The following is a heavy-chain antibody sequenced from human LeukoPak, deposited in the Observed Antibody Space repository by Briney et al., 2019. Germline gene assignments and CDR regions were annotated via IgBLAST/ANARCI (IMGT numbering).Heavy chain of an antibody. V-gene: IGHV3-21*01. CDR1: GFTLSDYH. D-gene: IGHD3-10*01. J-gene: IGHJ5*02. Sequence: GGSLRPSRAASGFTLSDYHMNWVRQAPGKGLEWLSSITTISHYIYYAGAVRGRFTISRDNAKNSLYLQMNSLRGEDTAVYYCARSGGPGTYHQLRYNWFDPWGQGTLVTVSS. CDR2: ITTISHYI. CDR3: ARSGGPGTYHQLRYNWFDP.